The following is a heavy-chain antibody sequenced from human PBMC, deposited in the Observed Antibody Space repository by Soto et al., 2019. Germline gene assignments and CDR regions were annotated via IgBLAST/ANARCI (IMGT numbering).Heavy chain of an antibody. Sequence: TGGSLRLSCAASGFTFSSYAMSWVRQAPGKGLEWVSAISGSGGSTYYADSVKGRFTISRDNSKNTLYLQMNSLRAEDTAVYYCAKMAPDITMVRGVPGYGMDVWGQGTTVTVSS. D-gene: IGHD3-10*01. CDR3: AKMAPDITMVRGVPGYGMDV. J-gene: IGHJ6*02. CDR1: GFTFSSYA. V-gene: IGHV3-23*01. CDR2: ISGSGGST.